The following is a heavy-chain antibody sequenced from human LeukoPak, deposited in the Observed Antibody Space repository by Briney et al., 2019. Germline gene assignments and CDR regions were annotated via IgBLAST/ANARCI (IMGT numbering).Heavy chain of an antibody. CDR2: IKSKTDGGTT. V-gene: IGHV3-15*01. Sequence: PGGSLRLSCAASGFTFSNAWMSWVRQAPGKGLEWVGRIKSKTDGGTTDYAAPVKGRFTISRDDSKNTLYLQMNSLKTEDTAVYYCTTDCYDSSGYYYFDYWGQGTLVTVSS. D-gene: IGHD3-22*01. J-gene: IGHJ4*02. CDR1: GFTFSNAW. CDR3: TTDCYDSSGYYYFDY.